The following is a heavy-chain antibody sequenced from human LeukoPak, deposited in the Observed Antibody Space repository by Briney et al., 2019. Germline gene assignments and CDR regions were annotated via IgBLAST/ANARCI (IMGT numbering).Heavy chain of an antibody. J-gene: IGHJ4*02. CDR3: ARHRGYGQLEFDY. D-gene: IGHD6-25*01. CDR1: GGSISSYY. Sequence: SETLSLTCTVSGGSISSYYWSWIRQPPGKGLEWIGYIHYSGSTNYNPSLKSRVTTSVDTSKNQFSLKLSSVTAADTTVYYCARHRGYGQLEFDYWGQGTLVTVSS. V-gene: IGHV4-59*08. CDR2: IHYSGST.